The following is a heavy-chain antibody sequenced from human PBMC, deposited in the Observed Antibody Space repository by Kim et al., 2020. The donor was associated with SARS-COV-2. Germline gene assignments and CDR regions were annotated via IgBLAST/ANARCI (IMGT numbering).Heavy chain of an antibody. D-gene: IGHD6-13*01. CDR2: ISGSGGST. Sequence: GGSLRLSCAASGFTFSSYAMSWVRQAPGKGLEWVSAISGSGGSTYYADSVKGRFTISRDNSKNTLYLQMNSLRAEDTAVYYCANQRGSWYEYYFDYWGQGTLVTVSS. J-gene: IGHJ4*02. CDR1: GFTFSSYA. CDR3: ANQRGSWYEYYFDY. V-gene: IGHV3-23*01.